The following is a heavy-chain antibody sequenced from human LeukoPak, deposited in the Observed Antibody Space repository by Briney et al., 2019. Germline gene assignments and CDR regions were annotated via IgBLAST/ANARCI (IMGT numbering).Heavy chain of an antibody. D-gene: IGHD2-2*01. CDR3: TRRALNAVDY. CDR1: GFTFSGSA. Sequence: GGSLRLSCAASGFTFSGSAMHWVRQASGKGLEWVGRIRSKANSYATAYAASVKGRFTISRDDSKNTAYLQMNSLKTEDTAVYYCTRRALNAVDYWGQGTLVTVSS. V-gene: IGHV3-73*01. CDR2: IRSKANSYAT. J-gene: IGHJ4*02.